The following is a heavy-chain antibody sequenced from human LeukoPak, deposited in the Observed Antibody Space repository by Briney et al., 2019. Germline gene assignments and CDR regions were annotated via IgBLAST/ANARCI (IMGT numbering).Heavy chain of an antibody. J-gene: IGHJ4*02. CDR3: AREHCAGGYCYFLDY. CDR2: MSHSGST. V-gene: IGHV4-38-2*02. Sequence: SETLSLTCSVSDYPISSGYFWGWVRQPPGKGLEWIATMSHSGSTYFNPSLKSRVIVSIDASKNQFSLNWTSVTAADTAVYYCAREHCAGGYCYFLDYWGQGTLVTVSS. D-gene: IGHD2/OR15-2a*01. CDR1: DYPISSGYF.